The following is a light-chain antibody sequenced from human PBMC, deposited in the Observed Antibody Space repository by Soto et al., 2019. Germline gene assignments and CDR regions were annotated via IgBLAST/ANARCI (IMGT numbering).Light chain of an antibody. CDR1: QSVSSN. CDR3: QQYNNWPPYT. J-gene: IGKJ2*01. V-gene: IGKV3-15*01. CDR2: GAS. Sequence: EIVMTQSPATLSVSPGERVTLSCRASQSVSSNLAWYQHKPCQAPRLLLFGASTRATGVSARFSGSGSGTEFTLTISRLQSEDFAVYYCQQYNNWPPYTFGQGTKLEIK.